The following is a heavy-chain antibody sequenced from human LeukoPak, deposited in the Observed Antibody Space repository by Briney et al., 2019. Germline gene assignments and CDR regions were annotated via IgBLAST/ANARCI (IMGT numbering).Heavy chain of an antibody. V-gene: IGHV1-69*01. CDR3: ARDRARDRASYYYYYGMDV. CDR2: IIPIFGTA. J-gene: IGHJ6*02. Sequence: ASVKVSCKASGGTFSSYAISWVRQAPGQGLEWMGGIIPIFGTANYAQEFQGRVTITADESTSTAYMELSSLRSEDTAVYYCARDRARDRASYYYYYGMDVWGQGTTVTVSS. CDR1: GGTFSSYA. D-gene: IGHD2-2*01.